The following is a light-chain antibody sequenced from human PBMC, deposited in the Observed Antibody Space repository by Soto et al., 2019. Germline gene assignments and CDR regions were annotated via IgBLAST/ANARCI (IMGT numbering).Light chain of an antibody. V-gene: IGKV1-5*03. J-gene: IGKJ1*01. CDR2: KAP. CDR3: QQYNSYSRT. CDR1: QSISSW. Sequence: DIQMTQSPSTLSASVGDRVTITCRASQSISSWLAWYQQKPGKAPKLLIYKAPSLESGVPSRFSGSGSGREFTLTISSLQPDDFATYYCQQYNSYSRTFRQGTKVEIK.